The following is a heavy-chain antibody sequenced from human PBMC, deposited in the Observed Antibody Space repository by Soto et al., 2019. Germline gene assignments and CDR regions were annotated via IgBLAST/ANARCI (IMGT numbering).Heavy chain of an antibody. CDR1: GYTFSSYA. CDR2: INAGYGNT. J-gene: IGHJ4*02. Sequence: ASVKFTCKASGYTFSSYAMHWVRQAPGQRLEWMGWINAGYGNTKSSQKFQDRVTISRDTSASTAYMELTSLRSEDTAVYYCARDTGDGTFDFWGQGTLVPGSS. CDR3: ARDTGDGTFDF. V-gene: IGHV1-3*01. D-gene: IGHD7-27*01.